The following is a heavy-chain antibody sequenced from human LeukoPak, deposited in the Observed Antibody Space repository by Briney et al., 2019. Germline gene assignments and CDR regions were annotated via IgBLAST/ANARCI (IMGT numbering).Heavy chain of an antibody. CDR1: GFTFSSSG. V-gene: IGHV3-30*02. J-gene: IGHJ6*03. CDR2: IRYDGSDK. D-gene: IGHD3-22*01. CDR3: ANSGVNKVYNSGYSSPDYYYYYMDV. Sequence: PGESLRLSCAASGFTFSSSGMHWVRQAPCKGLEWVAFIRYDGSDKLYADSVKGRFTISRDNSKNMLYLQMNSLRAEDTAVYYCANSGVNKVYNSGYSSPDYYYYYMDVWGKGTTVTISS.